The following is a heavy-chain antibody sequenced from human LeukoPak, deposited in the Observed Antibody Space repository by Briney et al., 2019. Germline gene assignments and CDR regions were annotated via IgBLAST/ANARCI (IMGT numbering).Heavy chain of an antibody. Sequence: SETLSLTCTVSDGSVSGYYWSWLRQPPGKGLEWVGYIYNSGSTNYNPSLKRRVTISVDTSATKKQYSMKLSSVATAVTSFYFWAIESYYYDGGSYQSNWYYDLWGRGTLVIVSS. CDR2: IYNSGST. CDR1: DGSVSGYY. D-gene: IGHD3-22*01. J-gene: IGHJ2*01. CDR3: AIESYYYDGGSYQSNWYYDL. V-gene: IGHV4-59*02.